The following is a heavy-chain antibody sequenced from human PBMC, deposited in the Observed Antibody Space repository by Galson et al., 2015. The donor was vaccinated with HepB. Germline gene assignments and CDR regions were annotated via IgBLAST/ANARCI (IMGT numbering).Heavy chain of an antibody. CDR2: ITGGGDST. CDR3: AKVFPGLGMGSYTKFPLHK. V-gene: IGHV3-23*01. CDR1: GFTFSSYG. D-gene: IGHD1-14*01. J-gene: IGHJ4*02. Sequence: SLRLSCAASGFTFSSYGMSWVRQAPGKGLEWVAAITGGGDSTYYADSVKGRFTISRDNSMATLYLRMNTLRAEDTAIYYCAKVFPGLGMGSYTKFPLHKWGQGTLVIVSS.